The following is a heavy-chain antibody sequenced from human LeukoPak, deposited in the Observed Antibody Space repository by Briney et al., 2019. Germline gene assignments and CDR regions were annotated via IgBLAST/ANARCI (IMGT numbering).Heavy chain of an antibody. Sequence: GGSLRLSCTASGFTFGDYAMSWLRQAPGKGLEWVGFIRSKAYGGTTEYAASVKGRFTISRDDSKSIAYLQMNSLKTEDTAVYYCTRANAIAVAADYWGQGTLVTVSS. CDR3: TRANAIAVAADY. D-gene: IGHD6-19*01. J-gene: IGHJ4*02. CDR1: GFTFGDYA. V-gene: IGHV3-49*03. CDR2: IRSKAYGGTT.